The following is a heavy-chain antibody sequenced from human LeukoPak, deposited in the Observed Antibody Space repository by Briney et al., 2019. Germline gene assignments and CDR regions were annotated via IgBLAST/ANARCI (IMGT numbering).Heavy chain of an antibody. V-gene: IGHV3-48*03. D-gene: IGHD1-26*01. CDR3: ARGDSGSYYFDY. CDR2: ISSSGSTI. CDR1: GFTFSSYE. Sequence: GGSLRLSCAASGFTFSSYEMNWVRQAPGKGLEWVSYISSSGSTIYYADSVKGRFTISRDNAKNSLYLQMNSLRAEDTAVYYCARGDSGSYYFDYWGQGTLVSVSS. J-gene: IGHJ4*02.